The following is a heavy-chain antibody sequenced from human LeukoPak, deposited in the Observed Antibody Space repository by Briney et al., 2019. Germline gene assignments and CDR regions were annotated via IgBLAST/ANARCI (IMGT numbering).Heavy chain of an antibody. CDR2: FDPEDGET. CDR1: GYTXTELS. CDR3: ATGDSAATGYYYGMDV. J-gene: IGHJ6*02. V-gene: IGHV1-24*01. Sequence: ASVKVSCKVSGYTXTELSMHWVRQAPGKGLEWMGGFDPEDGETIYAQKFQGRVTMTEDTSTDTAYMELSSLRSEDTAVYYCATGDSAATGYYYGMDVWGQGTTVTVSS. D-gene: IGHD2-15*01.